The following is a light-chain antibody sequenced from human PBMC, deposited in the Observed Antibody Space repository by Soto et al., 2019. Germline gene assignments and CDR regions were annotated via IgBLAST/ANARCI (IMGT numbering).Light chain of an antibody. CDR1: SRDVGSDNL. Sequence: QSVLTQPASVSGSPGQWITISCTGTSRDVGSDNLVSWYQLHPGKAPKLMIYEVSNRPSGISNRFSGSKSDNTASLTISGLQAADEADYYCSSYTTSSTYVFGTGTKV. J-gene: IGLJ1*01. V-gene: IGLV2-14*02. CDR2: EVS. CDR3: SSYTTSSTYV.